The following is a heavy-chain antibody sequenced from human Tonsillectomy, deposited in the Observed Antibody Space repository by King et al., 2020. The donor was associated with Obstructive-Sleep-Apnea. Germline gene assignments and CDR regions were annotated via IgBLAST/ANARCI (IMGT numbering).Heavy chain of an antibody. CDR1: VFTFSDYY. CDR2: ISSSGSTI. D-gene: IGHD3-22*01. CDR3: ARDKEDYYDSSGYVVGY. V-gene: IGHV3-11*01. J-gene: IGHJ4*02. Sequence: VQLVESGGGLVKPGGSLRLSCAASVFTFSDYYMSWIRQAPGKGLEWVSYISSSGSTIYYAESVKGRFTISRDNAKNSLYLQMNSLRAEDTAVYYCARDKEDYYDSSGYVVGYWGQGTLVTVSS.